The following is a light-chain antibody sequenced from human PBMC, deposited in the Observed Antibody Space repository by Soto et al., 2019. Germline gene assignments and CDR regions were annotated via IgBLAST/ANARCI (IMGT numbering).Light chain of an antibody. CDR1: QSISSS. CDR3: QQYGSSPRT. Sequence: EIVLIQSPVTLSLSPGERATLSCRASQSISSSLAWYQQNPGQAPRLLIFDASKRATGIPDRFSGSGSGTDFTLTISRMEPEDFAVYCCQQYGSSPRTFGQGTKV. J-gene: IGKJ1*01. CDR2: DAS. V-gene: IGKV3-20*01.